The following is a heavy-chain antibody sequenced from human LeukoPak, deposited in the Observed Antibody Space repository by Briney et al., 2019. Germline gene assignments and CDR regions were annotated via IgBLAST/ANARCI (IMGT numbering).Heavy chain of an antibody. Sequence: GGSLRLSCAASGFTFSTYWMRWVRQAPGKGLECVANIKEDGGEKNYVDSVRGRFTISRDNAKNSLYLQMNSLRAEDTAVYYCARGRLSTNFWGQGTLVTVPS. CDR2: IKEDGGEK. D-gene: IGHD1-1*01. CDR1: GFTFSTYW. V-gene: IGHV3-7*02. CDR3: ARGRLSTNF. J-gene: IGHJ4*02.